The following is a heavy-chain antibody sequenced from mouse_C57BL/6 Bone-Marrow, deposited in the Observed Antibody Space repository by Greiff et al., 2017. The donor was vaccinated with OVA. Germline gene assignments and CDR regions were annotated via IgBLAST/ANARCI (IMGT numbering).Heavy chain of an antibody. CDR1: GYTFTSYW. CDR2: IYPSDSET. D-gene: IGHD5-1*01. J-gene: IGHJ2*01. Sequence: QVQLQQPGAELVRPGSSVKLSCKASGYTFTSYWMDWVKQRPGQGLEWIGNIYPSDSETPYNQKFKDKATLTVDKSSTTAYMQLSSLTSEDSAVYYCAVPDFDYWGQGTTLTVSS. V-gene: IGHV1-61*01. CDR3: AVPDFDY.